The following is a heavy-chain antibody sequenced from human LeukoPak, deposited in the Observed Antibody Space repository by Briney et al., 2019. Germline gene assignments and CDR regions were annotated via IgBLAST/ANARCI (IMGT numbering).Heavy chain of an antibody. Sequence: ASVKVSCKISGFTLADYHIHWARQAPGQGLEWMGYIYCATGATNFAPKLQGRVSMTRDTSISTVYMELTGLRSDDTAIYYCARDGQSTYGYPHFDLWGQGTLVTVSS. CDR2: IYCATGAT. CDR1: GFTLADYH. D-gene: IGHD5-18*01. J-gene: IGHJ4*02. CDR3: ARDGQSTYGYPHFDL. V-gene: IGHV1-2*02.